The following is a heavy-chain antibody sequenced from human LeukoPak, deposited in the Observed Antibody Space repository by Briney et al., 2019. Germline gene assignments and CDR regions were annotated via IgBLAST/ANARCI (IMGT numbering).Heavy chain of an antibody. D-gene: IGHD3-10*01. CDR3: ARGYTYYYGSGSSGGFDP. V-gene: IGHV1-8*01. CDR1: GYTFTGYD. J-gene: IGHJ5*02. CDR2: MNPNCGNT. Sequence: ASVKVSCKASGYTFTGYDINWVRQATGQGLEWMGWMNPNCGNTGYAQKFQGRVTMTRNTSISTAYMELSSLRSEDTAVYYCARGYTYYYGSGSSGGFDPWGQGTLVTVSS.